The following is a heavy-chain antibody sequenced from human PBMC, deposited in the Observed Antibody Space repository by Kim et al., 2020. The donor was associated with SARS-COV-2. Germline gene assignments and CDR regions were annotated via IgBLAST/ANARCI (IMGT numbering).Heavy chain of an antibody. J-gene: IGHJ6*02. CDR2: ISYDGSNK. D-gene: IGHD3-3*01. Sequence: GGSLSLSCAASGFTFSSYGMHWVRQAPGKGLEWVAVISYDGSNKYYADSVKGRFTISRDNSKNTLYLQMNSLRAEDTAVYYCAKDSPAQDGYYPYYYYYGMDVWGQGTTVTVSS. CDR1: GFTFSSYG. V-gene: IGHV3-30*18. CDR3: AKDSPAQDGYYPYYYYYGMDV.